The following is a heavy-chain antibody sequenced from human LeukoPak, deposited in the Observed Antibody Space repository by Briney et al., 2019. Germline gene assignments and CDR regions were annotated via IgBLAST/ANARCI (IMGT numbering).Heavy chain of an antibody. CDR2: IHRDGSVR. V-gene: IGHV3-7*01. CDR3: ASLVIAVAGTSPGL. J-gene: IGHJ4*02. CDR1: GFSFNAFW. D-gene: IGHD6-19*01. Sequence: GGSLRLSCEASGFSFNAFWMSWVRQAPGKGLEWVANIHRDGSVRHYVESVRGRFTISRDNAKNSLYLQMNSLRAEDTAVYYCASLVIAVAGTSPGLGGQGTLVTVSS.